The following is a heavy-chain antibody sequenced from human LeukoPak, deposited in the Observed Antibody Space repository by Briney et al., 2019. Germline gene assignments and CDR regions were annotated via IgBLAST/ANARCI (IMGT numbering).Heavy chain of an antibody. Sequence: ASVKVSCKASGYTFTSYGISWVRQAPGQGLEWMGWISAYNGNTNYAQKLQGRVTMTTDTSTSTAYMELRSLRSDDTAVYYCARAVRYYDSSGYSYYFDYWGQGTLVTVSS. V-gene: IGHV1-18*04. CDR1: GYTFTSYG. J-gene: IGHJ4*02. D-gene: IGHD3-22*01. CDR2: ISAYNGNT. CDR3: ARAVRYYDSSGYSYYFDY.